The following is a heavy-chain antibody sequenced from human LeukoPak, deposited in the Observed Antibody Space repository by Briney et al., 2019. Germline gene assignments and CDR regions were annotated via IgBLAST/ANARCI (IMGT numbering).Heavy chain of an antibody. Sequence: GGSLRLSCAASGFTFSSYGMHWVRQAPGKGLEWVSSISYTGTYIYYADSVKGRFTISRDNARNSLYLQMNSLRAEDTAVYYCARLHYDVLTGPFDYWGQGTLVTVSS. CDR2: ISYTGTYI. V-gene: IGHV3-21*01. CDR3: ARLHYDVLTGPFDY. J-gene: IGHJ4*02. D-gene: IGHD3-9*01. CDR1: GFTFSSYG.